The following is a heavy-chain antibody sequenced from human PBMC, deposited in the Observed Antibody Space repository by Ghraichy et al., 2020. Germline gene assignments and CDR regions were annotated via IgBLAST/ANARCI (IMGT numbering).Heavy chain of an antibody. D-gene: IGHD3-16*01. CDR3: ARDRGSAEAFAT. J-gene: IGHJ3*02. CDR1: GYTFSGYW. CDR2: IENEGTDT. V-gene: IGHV3-74*01. Sequence: GGSLRLSCEGSGYTFSGYWMHWVRQAPGTGLEWVSHIENEGTDTNNADSVKGRFPTSRDNAKNTLFLQMSSLRAEDTAVYFCARDRGSAEAFATWGRGTVVTVSS.